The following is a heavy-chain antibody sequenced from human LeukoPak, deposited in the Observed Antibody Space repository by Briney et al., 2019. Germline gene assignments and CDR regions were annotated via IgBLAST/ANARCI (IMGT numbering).Heavy chain of an antibody. CDR2: IYYSGST. D-gene: IGHD1-26*01. V-gene: IGHV4-39*01. J-gene: IGHJ4*02. Sequence: PSETPSLTCTVSGGSISSSSYYWGWIRQPPGKGLEWIGSIYYSGSTYYNPSLKSRVTISVDTSKNQFSLKLSSVTAADTAVYYCARQVGIIVGATSLFGYWGQGTLVTVSS. CDR1: GGSISSSSYY. CDR3: ARQVGIIVGATSLFGY.